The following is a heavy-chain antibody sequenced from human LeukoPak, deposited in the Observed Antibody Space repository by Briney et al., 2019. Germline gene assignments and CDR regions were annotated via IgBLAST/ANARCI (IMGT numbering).Heavy chain of an antibody. CDR1: GFAFSGYS. D-gene: IGHD6-13*01. CDR3: ARIGGIAAAGPEDYGMDV. CDR2: ISSSSSYI. J-gene: IGHJ6*02. Sequence: GGSLRLSCAASGFAFSGYSMNWVRQAPGKGLEWVSSISSSSSYIYYADSVKGRFTISRDNAKNSLYLQMNSLRAEDTAVYYCARIGGIAAAGPEDYGMDVWGQGTTVTVSS. V-gene: IGHV3-21*01.